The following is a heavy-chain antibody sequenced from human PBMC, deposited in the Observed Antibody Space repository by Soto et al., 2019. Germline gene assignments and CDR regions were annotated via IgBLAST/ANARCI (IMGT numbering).Heavy chain of an antibody. CDR2: VKQDGSEE. Sequence: EVQLVESGGGMVQPGGSLRLSCVASGLTLSVYWMTWVRQAPGKGLEWVANVKQDGSEENYVDSVKGRFTISRDNAKNSVYLQMTSLRAEDTALYYCARGAFPTWGSYPLDYWGQGTLVTVSS. V-gene: IGHV3-7*04. D-gene: IGHD3-16*02. CDR1: GLTLSVYW. J-gene: IGHJ4*02. CDR3: ARGAFPTWGSYPLDY.